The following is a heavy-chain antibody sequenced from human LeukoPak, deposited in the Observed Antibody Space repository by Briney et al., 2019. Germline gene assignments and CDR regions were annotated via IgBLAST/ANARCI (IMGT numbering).Heavy chain of an antibody. Sequence: PSETLSLTCTVSGGSLSAYYWSWIRQPPGQGLEGIADFLYSGSTNYNPSLKGRVTISLDTSKNQFSLKLNSVTAADTAVYYCAGGRSGYYGSGSYDNWGQGTLVTVSS. D-gene: IGHD3-10*01. J-gene: IGHJ4*02. V-gene: IGHV4-59*01. CDR3: AGGRSGYYGSGSYDN. CDR2: FLYSGST. CDR1: GGSLSAYY.